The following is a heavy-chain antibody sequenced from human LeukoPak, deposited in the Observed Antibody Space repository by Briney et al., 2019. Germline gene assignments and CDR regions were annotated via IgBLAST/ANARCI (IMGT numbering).Heavy chain of an antibody. J-gene: IGHJ6*03. CDR1: GGSISSYY. CDR3: ARVGGGNSGFRYYYSYMDV. Sequence: SETLSLTCTVSGGSISSYYWSWIRQPPGKGLEWIGYIYYSGSTNYNPSLKSRVTISVDTSKNQFSLKLSSVTAADTAVYYCARVGGGNSGFRYYYSYMDVWGKGTAVTVSS. V-gene: IGHV4-59*01. CDR2: IYYSGST. D-gene: IGHD4-23*01.